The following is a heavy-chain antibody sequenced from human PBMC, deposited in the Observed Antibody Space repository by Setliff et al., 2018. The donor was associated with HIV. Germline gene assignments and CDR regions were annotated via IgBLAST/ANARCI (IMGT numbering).Heavy chain of an antibody. V-gene: IGHV1-3*01. Sequence: RASVKVSCKASGYSFSNYAIHWVRQAPGQGLEWMGWINGGNAITKFSQKFQGRVTMTTDTSTSTAYMELRSLRSDDTAVYYCARIKARDDAFDIWGQGTRVTV. CDR3: ARIKARDDAFDI. CDR1: GYSFSNYA. CDR2: INGGNAIT. J-gene: IGHJ3*02.